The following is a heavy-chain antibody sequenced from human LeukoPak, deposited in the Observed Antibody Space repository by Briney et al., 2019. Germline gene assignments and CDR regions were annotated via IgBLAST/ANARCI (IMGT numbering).Heavy chain of an antibody. CDR2: ITGSGGST. CDR1: GFTFSSYA. D-gene: IGHD3-22*01. V-gene: IGHV3-23*01. Sequence: GGSLRLSCAASGFTFSSYAMSWVRQAPGKGLEWVSAITGSGGSTYYADSVKGRFTISRDNAKNSLYLQMNSLRAEDTAVYYCARDRPYYDSSGYCDYWGQGTLVTVSS. J-gene: IGHJ4*02. CDR3: ARDRPYYDSSGYCDY.